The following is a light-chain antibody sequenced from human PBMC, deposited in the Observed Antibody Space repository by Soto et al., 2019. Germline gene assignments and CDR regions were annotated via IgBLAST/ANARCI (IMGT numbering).Light chain of an antibody. V-gene: IGKV3-20*01. Sequence: DIMLTQSPGTLSLSPGERATLSCRASQSVRSSFLAWYQQKPGQAPSLLMHGASNRATGIPDRFSGSGSGKYFTLTISRLEPEDFAVVFWQQYGGGLYTFGQGTKLEIK. CDR3: QQYGGGLYT. CDR2: GAS. CDR1: QSVRSSF. J-gene: IGKJ2*01.